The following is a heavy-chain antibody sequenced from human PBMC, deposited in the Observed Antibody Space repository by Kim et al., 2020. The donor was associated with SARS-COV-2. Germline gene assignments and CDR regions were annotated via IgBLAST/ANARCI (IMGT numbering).Heavy chain of an antibody. D-gene: IGHD2-21*02. CDR2: IYYSGST. J-gene: IGHJ4*02. Sequence: SETLSLTCTVSGGSISSGGYYWSWIRQHPGKGLEWIGYIYYSGSTYYNPSLKSRVTISVDTSKNQFSLKLSSVTAADTAVYYCARDTVVTPGVFDYWGQGTLVTVSS. V-gene: IGHV4-31*03. CDR3: ARDTVVTPGVFDY. CDR1: GGSISSGGYY.